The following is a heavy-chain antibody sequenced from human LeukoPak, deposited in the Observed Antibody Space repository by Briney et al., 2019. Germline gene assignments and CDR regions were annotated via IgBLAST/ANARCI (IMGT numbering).Heavy chain of an antibody. CDR2: INHDGTGT. D-gene: IGHD2-2*01. Sequence: GGSLRLSCAASGWMHWVRQAPGKGLVWVSGINHDGTGTYYADSVKGRFTISRDNAKNTLYLQMNSLRAEDTAVYYCARDYSSTGDMDVWGKGTTVTVSS. CDR1: GW. V-gene: IGHV3-74*01. J-gene: IGHJ6*03. CDR3: ARDYSSTGDMDV.